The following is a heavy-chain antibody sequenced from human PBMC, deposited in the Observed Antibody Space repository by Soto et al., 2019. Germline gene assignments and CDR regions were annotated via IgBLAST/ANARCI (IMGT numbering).Heavy chain of an antibody. CDR2: MNPNGGNT. Sequence: QVQLVQSGAEVKKPGASVKVSCKASGYTFTSYDINWVRQATGQGLEWMGWMNPNGGNTGYAQKFQGRVTMTRNTSISTAYMELSSLRSEDTAVYYCARVSSGWYYYGMDVWGQGTTVTVSS. V-gene: IGHV1-8*01. CDR3: ARVSSGWYYYGMDV. D-gene: IGHD6-19*01. CDR1: GYTFTSYD. J-gene: IGHJ6*02.